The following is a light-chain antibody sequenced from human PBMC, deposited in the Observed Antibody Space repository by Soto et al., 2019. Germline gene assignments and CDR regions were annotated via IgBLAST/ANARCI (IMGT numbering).Light chain of an antibody. V-gene: IGKV3D-7*01. J-gene: IGKJ1*01. CDR3: QHDYNLPWT. CDR2: GAS. Sequence: EIVMTQSPATLPLSPGERAALSCRASQSLSSRYLSWYQQRPGQAPRLLLYGASTRATGVPARFSGSGSGTDFTLTISSLQPEDFAIYYCQHDYNLPWTFGQGTKVEI. CDR1: QSLSSRY.